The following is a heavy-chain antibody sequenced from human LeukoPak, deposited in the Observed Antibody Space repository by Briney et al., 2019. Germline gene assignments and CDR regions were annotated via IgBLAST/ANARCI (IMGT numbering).Heavy chain of an antibody. J-gene: IGHJ6*03. CDR1: GFTFSDYW. V-gene: IGHV3-7*03. D-gene: IGHD4/OR15-4a*01. CDR3: AKERGHPLTSYHMDV. Sequence: GGSLRLSCIASGFTFSDYWMSWVRQAPGRRLEWVANIKQDGSEQYYANSVKGRFTVSRDNSNNTLYLQLNGLRAEDTAVYFCAKERGHPLTSYHMDVWGKGTTVTVSS. CDR2: IKQDGSEQ.